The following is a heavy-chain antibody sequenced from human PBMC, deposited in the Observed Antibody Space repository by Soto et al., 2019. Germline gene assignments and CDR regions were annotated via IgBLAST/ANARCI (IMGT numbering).Heavy chain of an antibody. CDR2: MNPDSANT. V-gene: IGHV1-8*01. CDR1: GYTFSDYD. Sequence: QVQLVQSGAEVKQPGASVKVSCKTSGYTFSDYDIAWVRQAFGQGLEWMGWMNPDSANTGYAQKFQGRVTMTRDTSIDTAYMELNSLTSEDTAIYYCARAVRNELLSDFWGQGTQVTVSS. D-gene: IGHD3-10*01. J-gene: IGHJ4*02. CDR3: ARAVRNELLSDF.